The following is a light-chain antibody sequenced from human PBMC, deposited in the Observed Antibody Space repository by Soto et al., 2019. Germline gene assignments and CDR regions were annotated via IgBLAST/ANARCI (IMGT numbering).Light chain of an antibody. CDR1: TSDVGGYNY. Sequence: QSVLAQPASVSGSPGQSIAISCTGTTSDVGGYNYVSWYQQHPGKVPKLLIHEVSNRPSGVSNRFSGSKPGNTASLTISGLQAEDEADYYCLSKTSTISYVFGTGTKV. CDR2: EVS. J-gene: IGLJ1*01. CDR3: LSKTSTISYV. V-gene: IGLV2-14*01.